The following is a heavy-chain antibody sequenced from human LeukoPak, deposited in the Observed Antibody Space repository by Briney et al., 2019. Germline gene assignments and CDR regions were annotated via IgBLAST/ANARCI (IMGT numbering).Heavy chain of an antibody. V-gene: IGHV5-51*01. CDR1: GYSFTSYW. J-gene: IGHJ3*02. CDR2: IYPGDSDT. D-gene: IGHD2-21*02. Sequence: GESLKISCKGSGYSFTSYWIGWVRQMPGKGLEWMGIIYPGDSDTRYSPSFQGQVTISADKSISTAYLQWSSLKTSDTAMYYCARHPAYCGGDCYFDIWGQGTMVTVSS. CDR3: ARHPAYCGGDCYFDI.